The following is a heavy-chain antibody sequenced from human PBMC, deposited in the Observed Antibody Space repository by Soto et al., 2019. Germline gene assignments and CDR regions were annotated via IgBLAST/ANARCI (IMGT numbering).Heavy chain of an antibody. CDR1: GDTFTDYY. V-gene: IGHV1-46*01. J-gene: IGHJ4*02. Sequence: QVQLMQSGAEVKKPGASVKVSCKASGDTFTDYYIHWVRQAPGQGLEWMGTVNPSGGHTTYAQHFLGRGTVTRAPSTSSLYMELTSLTSDDTAIYYCARGGHVVVVTAALDYWGQGTLVTVSS. D-gene: IGHD2-21*02. CDR2: VNPSGGHT. CDR3: ARGGHVVVVTAALDY.